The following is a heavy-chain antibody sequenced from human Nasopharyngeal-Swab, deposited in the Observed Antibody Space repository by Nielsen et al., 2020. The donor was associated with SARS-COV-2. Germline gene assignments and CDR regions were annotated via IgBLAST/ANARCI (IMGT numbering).Heavy chain of an antibody. Sequence: GESLKISCAASGFTFSSYGMHWVRQTPAKGLEWVAVLWYDGSNKYYADSVKGRFTIYRDNSKNTLYLQMNSLRAEDTAVYYCARDNPPQWLVIDDAFDIWGQGTMVTVSS. J-gene: IGHJ3*02. CDR1: GFTFSSYG. CDR2: LWYDGSNK. V-gene: IGHV3-33*01. CDR3: ARDNPPQWLVIDDAFDI. D-gene: IGHD6-19*01.